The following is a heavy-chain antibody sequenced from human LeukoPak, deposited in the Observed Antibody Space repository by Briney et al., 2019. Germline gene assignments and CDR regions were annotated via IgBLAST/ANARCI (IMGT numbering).Heavy chain of an antibody. J-gene: IGHJ3*02. Sequence: PSETLSLTCTVSGYSISSGYYWGWIRQPPGKGLEWIGSIYHSGSTYYNPSLKSRVTMSVDTSKNQFSLKLSSVTAADTAVYYCARVKDIVVVPAAKGRGAFDIWGQGTMVTVSS. CDR2: IYHSGST. CDR1: GYSISSGYY. CDR3: ARVKDIVVVPAAKGRGAFDI. V-gene: IGHV4-38-2*02. D-gene: IGHD2-2*01.